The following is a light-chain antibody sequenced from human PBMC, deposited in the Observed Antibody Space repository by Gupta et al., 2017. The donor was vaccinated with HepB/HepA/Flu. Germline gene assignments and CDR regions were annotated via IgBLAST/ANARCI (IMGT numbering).Light chain of an antibody. CDR1: ALPKQY. CDR2: KDS. V-gene: IGLV3-25*03. Sequence: SYELTQPPSVSVSPGQTARITCSGDALPKQYAYWYQQKPGQAPVLVRYKDSERPSGIPERFSGSSSGTKVTLTISGVQAEDEADYDCQSADSSGTYLFGGGTKLTVL. CDR3: QSADSSGTYL. J-gene: IGLJ3*02.